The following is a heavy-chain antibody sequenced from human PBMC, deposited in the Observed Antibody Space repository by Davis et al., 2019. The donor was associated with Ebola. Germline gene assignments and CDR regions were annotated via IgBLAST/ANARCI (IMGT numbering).Heavy chain of an antibody. Sequence: ASVKVSCKASGYTFTSYGISWVRQAPGQGLEWMGWISAYNGNTNYAQKLQGRVTMTTDTSTSTAYMELRSLRSDDTAVYYCARDRNNWNDVPFDYWGQGTLVTVSS. D-gene: IGHD1-1*01. V-gene: IGHV1-18*01. CDR2: ISAYNGNT. CDR3: ARDRNNWNDVPFDY. J-gene: IGHJ4*02. CDR1: GYTFTSYG.